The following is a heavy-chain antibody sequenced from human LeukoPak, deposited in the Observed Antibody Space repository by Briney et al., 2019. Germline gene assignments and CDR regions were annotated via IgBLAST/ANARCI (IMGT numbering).Heavy chain of an antibody. V-gene: IGHV1-2*02. D-gene: IGHD2-8*01. CDR3: ARPYCTNGVCYTFFDY. CDR2: INPNSGGT. J-gene: IGHJ4*02. CDR1: GYTFTGYY. Sequence: ASVKVSCKASGYTFTGYYMHWVRQAPGQGLEWMGWINPNSGGTNYAQTFQGRVTMTRDTSISTAYMELSRLRSDDTAVYYCARPYCTNGVCYTFFDYWGQGTLVTVSS.